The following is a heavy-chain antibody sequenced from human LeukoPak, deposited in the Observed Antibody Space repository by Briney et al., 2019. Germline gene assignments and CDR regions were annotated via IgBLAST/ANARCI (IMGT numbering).Heavy chain of an antibody. J-gene: IGHJ3*02. CDR1: GFTVSSFE. CDR3: ARRSAAKDAFDI. Sequence: GGSLRLSCEASGFTVSSFEINWVRQAQGKGLEWVSYISSSGGTMDYADSVKGRFTISRDNAKNTLYLQMNSLRAEDTAVYYCARRSAAKDAFDIWGQGTMVTVSS. D-gene: IGHD6-25*01. CDR2: ISSSGGTM. V-gene: IGHV3-48*03.